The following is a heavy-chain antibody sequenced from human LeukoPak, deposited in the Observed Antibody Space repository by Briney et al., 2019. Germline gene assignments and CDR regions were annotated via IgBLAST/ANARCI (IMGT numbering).Heavy chain of an antibody. D-gene: IGHD1-26*01. J-gene: IGHJ4*02. CDR2: TYYRSKWYN. CDR1: GDSVSSNSAA. V-gene: IGHV6-1*01. CDR3: ARGGSYNLDY. Sequence: SQTLSLTCAISGDSVSSNSAAWNWIRQSPSRGLEWVGRTYYRSKWYNHYAVSVKSRITINPDTSKNQFSLHLSSVTPEDTAVYYCARGGSYNLDYWGQGTLVTVSS.